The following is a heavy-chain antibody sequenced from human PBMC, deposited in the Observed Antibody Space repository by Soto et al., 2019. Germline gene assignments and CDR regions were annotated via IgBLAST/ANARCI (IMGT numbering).Heavy chain of an antibody. D-gene: IGHD3-9*01. J-gene: IGHJ6*02. CDR1: GFTFSSYA. CDR2: ISSNGGST. V-gene: IGHV3-64D*08. CDR3: VKDLVGEGRYFDWLLGYGMDV. Sequence: PGGSLRLPCSASGFTFSSYAMHWVRQAPGKGLEYVSAISSNGGSTYYADSVKGRFTISRDNSKNTLYLQMSSLIAEDTAVYYCVKDLVGEGRYFDWLLGYGMDVWGQGTTVTVSS.